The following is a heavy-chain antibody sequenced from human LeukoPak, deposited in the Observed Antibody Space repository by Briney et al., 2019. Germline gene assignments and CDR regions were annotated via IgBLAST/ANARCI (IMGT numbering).Heavy chain of an antibody. V-gene: IGHV1-69*06. D-gene: IGHD3-10*01. J-gene: IGHJ4*02. CDR2: IIPIFGTA. Sequence: GASVKVSCKTSGGTFSSYAINWVRQAPGQELEWMGGIIPIFGTANYAQKFQGRVTITADKSTSTAYMELSSLRSEDTAVYYCARGSENYYGSGRPPLDWGQGTLVTVSS. CDR1: GGTFSSYA. CDR3: ARGSENYYGSGRPPLD.